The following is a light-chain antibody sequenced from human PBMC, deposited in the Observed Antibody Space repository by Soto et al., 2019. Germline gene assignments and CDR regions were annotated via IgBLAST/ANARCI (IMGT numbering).Light chain of an antibody. CDR2: GAS. V-gene: IGKV3D-15*01. CDR1: QSVSSSY. J-gene: IGKJ5*01. Sequence: EIELTQSPVTLSLSPGEGASVSLSASQSVSSSYLAWYQQKPGQAPRLLIYGASSRATGIPARFSGGGSGTEFPLTISSLQSEDSAFYSCQKYNKWPITFGPGTRLEIK. CDR3: QKYNKWPIT.